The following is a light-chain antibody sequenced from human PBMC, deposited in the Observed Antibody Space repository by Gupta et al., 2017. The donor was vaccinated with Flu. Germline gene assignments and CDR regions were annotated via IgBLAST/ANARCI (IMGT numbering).Light chain of an antibody. V-gene: IGLV3-25*03. CDR3: QSADNSGTYVL. CDR1: TLSTQY. CDR2: KDT. J-gene: IGLJ3*02. Sequence: SYELTQPPSLSVSPGQTARITCSGDTLSTQYTYWYQQKPGQAPVLVIFKDTERPSGIPERFSGSNSGTTVTLSIXGXQAEDEXAYHCQSADNSGTYVLFGGGTRLTV.